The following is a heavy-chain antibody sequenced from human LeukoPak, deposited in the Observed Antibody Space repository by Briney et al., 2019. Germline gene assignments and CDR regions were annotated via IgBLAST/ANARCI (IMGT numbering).Heavy chain of an antibody. J-gene: IGHJ4*02. Sequence: SQTLSLTCTVSGGSVSSGGYYWSWIRQHPGKGLEWIGYIYYSDSYYNPSLKSRVTISVDTSKNHFSLNLNSVTAADTAVYYCARGVLTGYYGDFDYWGQGTLVTVSS. V-gene: IGHV4-31*03. CDR1: GGSVSSGGYY. D-gene: IGHD3-9*01. CDR3: ARGVLTGYYGDFDY. CDR2: IYYSDS.